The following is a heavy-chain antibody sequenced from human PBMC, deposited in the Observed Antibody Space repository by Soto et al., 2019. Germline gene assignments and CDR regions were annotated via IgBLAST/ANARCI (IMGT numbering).Heavy chain of an antibody. J-gene: IGHJ4*02. Sequence: ASVKVSCKASGYTFTGYYMHWVRQAPGQGLEWMGWINPNSGGTNYAQKFQGWVTMTRDTSISTAYMELSRLRSDDTAVYYCASTSDYGDYEYYFDYWGQGTLVTVSS. CDR1: GYTFTGYY. V-gene: IGHV1-2*04. CDR2: INPNSGGT. CDR3: ASTSDYGDYEYYFDY. D-gene: IGHD4-17*01.